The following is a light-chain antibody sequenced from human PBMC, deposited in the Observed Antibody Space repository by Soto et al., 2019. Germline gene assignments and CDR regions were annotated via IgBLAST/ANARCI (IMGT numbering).Light chain of an antibody. CDR3: QHYKFFPWT. J-gene: IGKJ1*01. V-gene: IGKV1-5*03. Sequence: DNQMTQSPSTLSASVGDRVTITCRASQSIDTWLAWYQQKPGEVPKVLIYKVSNLQRGVPSRFSGSGSGTEFTLTISGLQPDDFATYYCQHYKFFPWTFGQGTKVDIX. CDR1: QSIDTW. CDR2: KVS.